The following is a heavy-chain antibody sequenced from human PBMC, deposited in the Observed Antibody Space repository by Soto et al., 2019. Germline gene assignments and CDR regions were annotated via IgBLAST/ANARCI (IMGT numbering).Heavy chain of an antibody. CDR3: TRGLASGDY. CDR1: GYIFTNFY. V-gene: IGHV1-46*03. D-gene: IGHD6-6*01. CDR2: INPNGGST. J-gene: IGHJ4*02. Sequence: QVQLVQPGAEVKKPGASVKFSCKEYGYIFTNFYIHWVRQAPGQGLEWIGIINPNGGSTNYAQNFQGRVTMTRDTSTSTVYMDLSSLRSEDTAVYYCTRGLASGDYWGQGTLITVSS.